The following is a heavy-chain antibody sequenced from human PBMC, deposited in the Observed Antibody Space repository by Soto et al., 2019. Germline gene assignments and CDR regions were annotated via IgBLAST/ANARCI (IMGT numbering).Heavy chain of an antibody. D-gene: IGHD4-17*01. CDR1: GFTFSNYA. Sequence: EVQLLESGGDLVQPGGSLRLSCALSGFTFSNYAMNWVRQAPGKGLEWVSAITGSGRSTYYAESVKGRFTIPRDNSKNTLYLQMNSLRAEDTAVYYCANYYGDYAGGEFFQHWGQGTLVTVSS. CDR2: ITGSGRST. V-gene: IGHV3-23*01. CDR3: ANYYGDYAGGEFFQH. J-gene: IGHJ1*01.